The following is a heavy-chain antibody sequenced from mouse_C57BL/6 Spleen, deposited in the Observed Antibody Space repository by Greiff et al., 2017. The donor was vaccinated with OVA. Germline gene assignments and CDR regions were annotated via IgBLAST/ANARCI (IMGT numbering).Heavy chain of an antibody. Sequence: EVHLVESEGGLVQPGSSMKLSCTASGFTFSDYYMAWVRQVPEKGLEWVANINYDGSSTYYLDSLKSRFIISRDNAKNILYLQMSSLKSEDTATYYCARGHYDYYYAMDYWGQGTSVTVSS. J-gene: IGHJ4*01. CDR1: GFTFSDYY. D-gene: IGHD2-4*01. CDR3: ARGHYDYYYAMDY. V-gene: IGHV5-16*01. CDR2: INYDGSST.